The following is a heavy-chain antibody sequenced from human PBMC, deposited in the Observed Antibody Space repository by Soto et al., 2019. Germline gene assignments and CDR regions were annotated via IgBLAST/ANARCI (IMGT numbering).Heavy chain of an antibody. CDR3: AKGSASDYYDSSGYYYVNWFDP. V-gene: IGHV3-23*01. CDR1: GFTFSSYA. CDR2: ISGSGGST. D-gene: IGHD3-22*01. Sequence: GGSLGLSCASSGFTFSSYAMSWSRQAPGKGLEWVSAISGSGGSTYYADSVKGRFTISRDNSKNTLYLQMNSLRAEDTAVYYCAKGSASDYYDSSGYYYVNWFDPWGQGTLVTVS. J-gene: IGHJ5*02.